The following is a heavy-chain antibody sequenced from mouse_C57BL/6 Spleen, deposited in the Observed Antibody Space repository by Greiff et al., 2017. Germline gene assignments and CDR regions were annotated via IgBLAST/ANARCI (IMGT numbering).Heavy chain of an antibody. J-gene: IGHJ4*01. CDR2: IYPGGGYT. CDR3: ARRRDYDAMDY. Sequence: VQLQQSGAELVRPGTSVKMSCKASGYTFTNYWIGWAKQRPGHGLEWIGEIYPGGGYTNYNEKFKGKATLTADKSSSTAYMQFSSLTSEDSAIYYGARRRDYDAMDYWGQGTSVTVSS. V-gene: IGHV1-63*01. CDR1: GYTFTNYW.